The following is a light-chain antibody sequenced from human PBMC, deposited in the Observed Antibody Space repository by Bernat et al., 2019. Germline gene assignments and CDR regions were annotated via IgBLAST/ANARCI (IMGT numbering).Light chain of an antibody. J-gene: IGLJ1*01. CDR3: CSYAGSSTYV. V-gene: IGLV2-23*01. CDR1: SSDVGSYNL. CDR2: EGS. Sequence: QSALTQPASVSGSPGQSITISCTGTSSDVGSYNLVSWYQQHPGKAPKLMIYEGSKRPSGVSNRSSGSKSGNTASLTISGLQAEDEADYYCCSYAGSSTYVFGTGTTVTVL.